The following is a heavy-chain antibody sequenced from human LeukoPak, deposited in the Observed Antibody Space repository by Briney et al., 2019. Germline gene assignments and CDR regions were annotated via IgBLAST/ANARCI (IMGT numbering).Heavy chain of an antibody. D-gene: IGHD2-2*01. CDR2: XXXXGSNK. Sequence: PGRSLRLSCAASGFTFSSYAMHWVRQAPGKGLXXXXXXXXXGSNKYYADSVKGRFTISRDNSKNTLYLQMNSLRAEATAVYYCAREAGGTYCSSTSCSYYYGMDVWGKGTTVTVSS. V-gene: IGHV3-30*04. J-gene: IGHJ6*04. CDR1: GFTFSSYA. CDR3: AREAGGTYCSSTSCSYYYGMDV.